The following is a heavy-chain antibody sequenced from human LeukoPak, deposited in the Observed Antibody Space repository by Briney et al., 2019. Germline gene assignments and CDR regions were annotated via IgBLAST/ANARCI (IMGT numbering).Heavy chain of an antibody. V-gene: IGHV4-4*07. D-gene: IGHD6-19*01. CDR3: ARERGIPMAATDWFDP. CDR2: IYTSGST. Sequence: SETLSLTCTVSGGSISNFCWSWIRQSAGKGLEWIGRIYTSGSTNYNPSLKSRVTMSVDTSKNQFSLKLSSVIAADTAVYYCARERGIPMAATDWFDPWGQGTLVTVSS. CDR1: GGSISNFC. J-gene: IGHJ5*02.